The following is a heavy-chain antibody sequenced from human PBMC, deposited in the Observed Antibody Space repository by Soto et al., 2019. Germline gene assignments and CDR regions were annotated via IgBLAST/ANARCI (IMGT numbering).Heavy chain of an antibody. CDR3: ARGWGSSSWYGRFDP. Sequence: APVKVSCKASGYTFTSYYMHWVRQAPGQGLEWMGIISPSGGSTSYAQKFQGRVTMTRDTSTSTVYMELSSLRSEDTAVYYCARGWGSSSWYGRFDPRGQGTLVTVSS. CDR2: ISPSGGST. CDR1: GYTFTSYY. V-gene: IGHV1-46*03. D-gene: IGHD6-13*01. J-gene: IGHJ5*02.